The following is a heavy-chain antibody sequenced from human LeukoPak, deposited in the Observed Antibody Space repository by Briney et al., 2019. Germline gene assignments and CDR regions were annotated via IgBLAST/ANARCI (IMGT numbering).Heavy chain of an antibody. CDR3: AKRVPYSSSSVYFCN. D-gene: IGHD6-6*01. CDR1: GFTFSNHG. V-gene: IGHV3-23*01. CDR2: VSDSGSDT. J-gene: IGHJ4*02. Sequence: GGSLRLSCAASGFTFSNHGMSWVRQASGKGLEWVSAVSDSGSDTYYADSVKGRFTVSRDNSKNTLYLQMNSLRAEDTAVYYCAKRVPYSSSSVYFCNWGQGTLVTVSS.